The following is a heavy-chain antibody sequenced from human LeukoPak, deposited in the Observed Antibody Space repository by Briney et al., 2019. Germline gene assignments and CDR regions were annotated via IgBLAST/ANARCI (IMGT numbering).Heavy chain of an antibody. CDR2: IYHSGST. CDR1: GGSISSGGYS. J-gene: IGHJ4*02. Sequence: SETLSLTCAVSGGSISSGGYSWSWIRQPPGKGLEWIGYIYHSGSTYYNPSLKSRVTISVDRSKNQFSLKLSSVTAADTAVYFCARDKWGIDYFDYWGQGTLVTVSS. V-gene: IGHV4-30-2*01. CDR3: ARDKWGIDYFDY. D-gene: IGHD7-27*01.